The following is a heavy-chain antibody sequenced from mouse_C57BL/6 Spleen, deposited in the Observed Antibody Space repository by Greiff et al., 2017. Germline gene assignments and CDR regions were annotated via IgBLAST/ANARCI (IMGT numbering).Heavy chain of an antibody. CDR3: ADYDYDGFAY. CDR2: IDPANGNT. Sequence: VQLKQSVAELVRPGASVKLSCTASGFHIKNTYMPWVKQRPEQGLEWIGRIDPANGNTKYAPKFQGKATITAHTSSNTAYLQLSSLTSEDTAIYYCADYDYDGFAYWGQGTLVTVSA. V-gene: IGHV14-3*01. D-gene: IGHD2-4*01. J-gene: IGHJ3*01. CDR1: GFHIKNTY.